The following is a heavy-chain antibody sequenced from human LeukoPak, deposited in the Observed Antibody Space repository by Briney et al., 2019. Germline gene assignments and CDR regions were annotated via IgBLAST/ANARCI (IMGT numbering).Heavy chain of an antibody. CDR2: IYYSGST. CDR1: GGSISSYY. J-gene: IGHJ3*02. V-gene: IGHV4-59*08. D-gene: IGHD3-3*01. CDR3: ARHRDYDFWSGYGSDAFDI. Sequence: SETLSLTCTVSGGSISSYYWSWIRQPPGKGLEWIGYIYYSGSTNYNPSLKSRVTISVDTSKNQFSLKLSSVTAADTAVYYCARHRDYDFWSGYGSDAFDIWGQGTMVTVSS.